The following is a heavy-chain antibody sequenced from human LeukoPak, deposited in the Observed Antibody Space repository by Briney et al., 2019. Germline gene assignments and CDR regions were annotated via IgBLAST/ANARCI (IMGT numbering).Heavy chain of an antibody. CDR1: GFTFSSYW. V-gene: IGHV3-74*01. CDR2: IKTDGSIT. CDR3: ARDGDAPMTDFDY. Sequence: AGGTLRLSSAASGFTFSSYWMCWVPQDPGKGLAWVSCIKTDGSITAYAGPVKGRFTISRDNAKNTLYLQMNSLGADDAAVYYCARDGDAPMTDFDYWGQGTLVTVSS. D-gene: IGHD2-21*02. J-gene: IGHJ4*02.